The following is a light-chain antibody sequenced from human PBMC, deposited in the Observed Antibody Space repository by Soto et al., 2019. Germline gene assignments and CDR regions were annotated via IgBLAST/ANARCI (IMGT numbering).Light chain of an antibody. CDR1: SSDVGGYNY. J-gene: IGLJ1*01. Sequence: QSVLTQPASVSGSPGQSITISCIGTSSDVGGYNYVSWYQHHPGKAPKLMIYDVSYRPSGVSNRFSGSKSGNTASLTISGLQAEDEADYYCSSYTSSNTYVFGPGTKVTV. CDR3: SSYTSSNTYV. V-gene: IGLV2-14*01. CDR2: DVS.